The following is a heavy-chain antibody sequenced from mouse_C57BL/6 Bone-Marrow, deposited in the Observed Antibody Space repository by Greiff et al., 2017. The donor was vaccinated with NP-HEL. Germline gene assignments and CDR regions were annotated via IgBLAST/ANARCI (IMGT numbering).Heavy chain of an antibody. CDR3: ARGFYDYDEDWYFDV. J-gene: IGHJ1*03. CDR2: IWWDDDK. CDR1: GFSLSTFGMG. D-gene: IGHD2-4*01. Sequence: QVQLKESGPGILQPSQTLSLTCSFSGFSLSTFGMGVGWIRQPSGKGLEWLAHIWWDDDKYYNPALKSRLTISKDTSKNQVFLKIANVDTADTATYYCARGFYDYDEDWYFDVWGTGTTVTVSS. V-gene: IGHV8-8*01.